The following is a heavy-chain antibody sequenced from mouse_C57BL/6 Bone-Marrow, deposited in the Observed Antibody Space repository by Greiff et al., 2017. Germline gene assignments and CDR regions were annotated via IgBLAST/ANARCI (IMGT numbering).Heavy chain of an antibody. CDR3: ARLNWDYAMDY. Sequence: EVKLVESGGGLVKPGGSLKLSCAASGFTFSSYAMSWVRQTPEKRLEWVATISDGGSYTYYPDNVKGRFPISRDNAKNNLYLQMSHLKSEDTAMYYYARLNWDYAMDYWGQGTSVTVSS. J-gene: IGHJ4*01. D-gene: IGHD4-1*01. CDR1: GFTFSSYA. V-gene: IGHV5-4*03. CDR2: ISDGGSYT.